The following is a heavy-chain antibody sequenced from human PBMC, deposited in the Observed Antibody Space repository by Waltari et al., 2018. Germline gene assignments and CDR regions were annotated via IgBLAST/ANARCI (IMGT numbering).Heavy chain of an antibody. Sequence: QVQLQESGPGLVKPSQTLSLTCTVSGGSISSGSYYWSWIRQPAGKGLGWIGRIYTSGSTNYNPSLKSRVTISVDTSKNQFSLKLSSVTAADTAVYYCARGVVVPAASYYYYYYMDVWGKGTTVTVSS. V-gene: IGHV4-61*02. CDR2: IYTSGST. D-gene: IGHD2-2*01. CDR3: ARGVVVPAASYYYYYYMDV. J-gene: IGHJ6*03. CDR1: GGSISSGSYY.